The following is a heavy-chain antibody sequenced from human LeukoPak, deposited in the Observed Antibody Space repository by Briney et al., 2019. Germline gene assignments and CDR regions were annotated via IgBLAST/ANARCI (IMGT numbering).Heavy chain of an antibody. V-gene: IGHV4-4*07. D-gene: IGHD4-23*01. CDR2: IYTSGST. Sequence: SETLSLTCTVSGGSISSYYWSWIRQPPGKGLEWIGRIYTSGSTNYNPSLKSRVTMSVDTSKNQFSLKLSSVTAADTAVYYCASSPYGGNSGDWFDPWGQGTLVTVSS. CDR3: ASSPYGGNSGDWFDP. CDR1: GGSISSYY. J-gene: IGHJ5*02.